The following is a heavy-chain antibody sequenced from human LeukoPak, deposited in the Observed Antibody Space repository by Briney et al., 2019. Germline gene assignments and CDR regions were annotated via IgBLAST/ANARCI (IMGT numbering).Heavy chain of an antibody. CDR2: ISSSGSTI. Sequence: GGSLRLSCAASGFTFSSYEMNWVRQAPGKGLEWVSYISSSGSTIYYADSVKGRFTISRDNAKNSLHLQMNSLGPEDTGVYFCAKPSGNCVDYWGQGALVTVSS. V-gene: IGHV3-48*03. CDR3: AKPSGNCVDY. D-gene: IGHD1-26*01. CDR1: GFTFSSYE. J-gene: IGHJ4*02.